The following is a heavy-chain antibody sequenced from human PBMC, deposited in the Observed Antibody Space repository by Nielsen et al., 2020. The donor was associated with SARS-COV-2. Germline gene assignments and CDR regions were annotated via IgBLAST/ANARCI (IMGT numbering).Heavy chain of an antibody. Sequence: SETLSLTCAVSGGSISSGAYSWSWIRQPPGKGLEWIGYIYHSGSTYYSPSLKRRVTISLDRSKNQFSLKLSSVTAADTAMYYCARDSPTYGLGSRGFDPWGQGTLVTVSS. D-gene: IGHD3-10*01. CDR2: IYHSGST. CDR3: ARDSPTYGLGSRGFDP. CDR1: GGSISSGAYS. V-gene: IGHV4-30-2*01. J-gene: IGHJ5*02.